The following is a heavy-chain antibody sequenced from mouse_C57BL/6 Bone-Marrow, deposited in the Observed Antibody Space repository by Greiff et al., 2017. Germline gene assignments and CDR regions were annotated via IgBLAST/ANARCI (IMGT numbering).Heavy chain of an antibody. D-gene: IGHD4-1*01. J-gene: IGHJ4*01. CDR2: INPSSGYT. CDR3: ASWDAFYYAMDY. CDR1: GYTFTSYT. V-gene: IGHV1-4*01. Sequence: VQLQQSGAELARPGASVTMSCKASGYTFTSYTMHWVKQRPGQGLEWIGYINPSSGYTKYNQKFKDKATLTADKSSSTAYMQLSSLTSDDSAVYYCASWDAFYYAMDYWGQGTSVTVSS.